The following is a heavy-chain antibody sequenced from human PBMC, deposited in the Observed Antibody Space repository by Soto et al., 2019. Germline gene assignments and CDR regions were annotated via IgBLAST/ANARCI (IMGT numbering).Heavy chain of an antibody. Sequence: QLQLQESGPGLVKPSETLSLTCTVSGGSISSSSYYWGWIRQPPGKGLEWIGSIYYSGSTYYNPSLKSRVTISVDTSKNQFSLKLSSVTAADTAVYYCARHAFTYYYDSSGYYSGYWGQGTLVTVSS. D-gene: IGHD3-22*01. CDR1: GGSISSSSYY. CDR2: IYYSGST. CDR3: ARHAFTYYYDSSGYYSGY. V-gene: IGHV4-39*01. J-gene: IGHJ4*02.